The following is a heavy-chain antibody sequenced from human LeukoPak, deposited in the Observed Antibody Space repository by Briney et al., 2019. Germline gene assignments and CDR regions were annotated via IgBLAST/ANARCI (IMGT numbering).Heavy chain of an antibody. CDR1: GFTFSSYA. CDR3: ARGGVGRSGAVAGTDVGY. Sequence: GGSLRLSCAASGFTFSSYAMSWVRQAPGKGLEWVSAISGSGGSTYYADSVKGRFTISRDNSKNTLYLQMNSLRAEDTAVYYCARGGVGRSGAVAGTDVGYWGQGTLVTVSS. CDR2: ISGSGGST. J-gene: IGHJ4*02. V-gene: IGHV3-23*01. D-gene: IGHD6-19*01.